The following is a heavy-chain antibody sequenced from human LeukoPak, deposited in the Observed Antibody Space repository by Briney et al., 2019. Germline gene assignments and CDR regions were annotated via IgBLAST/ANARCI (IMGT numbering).Heavy chain of an antibody. CDR3: ASDIVATISGMDV. V-gene: IGHV3-21*01. J-gene: IGHJ6*02. CDR1: GFTFSGYS. CDR2: ISSSSSYI. Sequence: GGSLRLSCAASGFTFSGYSMNWVRQAPGKGLEWVSSISSSSSYIYYADSVKGRFTISRDNAKNSLYLQMNSLRAEDTAVYYCASDIVATISGMDVWGQGTTVTVYS. D-gene: IGHD5-12*01.